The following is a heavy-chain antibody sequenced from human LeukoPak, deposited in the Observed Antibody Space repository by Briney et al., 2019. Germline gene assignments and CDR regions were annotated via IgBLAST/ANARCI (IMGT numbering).Heavy chain of an antibody. Sequence: SETLSLTCTVSGGSISSYYWSWIRQPPGKGLEWIGSIYYSGSTYYNPSLKSRVTISVDTSKNQFSLKLSSVTAADTAVYYCARVPPHIYDYVWGSYRKNDAFDIWGQGTMVTVSS. CDR2: IYYSGST. CDR3: ARVPPHIYDYVWGSYRKNDAFDI. J-gene: IGHJ3*02. V-gene: IGHV4-59*12. D-gene: IGHD3-16*02. CDR1: GGSISSYY.